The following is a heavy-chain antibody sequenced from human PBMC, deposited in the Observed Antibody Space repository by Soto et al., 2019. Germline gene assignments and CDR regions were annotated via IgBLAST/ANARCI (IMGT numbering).Heavy chain of an antibody. Sequence: GGSLRLSCAASGFTVSSNFMTWVRQAPGKGLKWVSVIYSGGSPYYADSVKGRFTISRDNSKNTLYLQMNSLRAEDTAVYYCAAGDYYASGLSVWGQGTTVTVSS. CDR2: IYSGGSP. D-gene: IGHD3-10*01. J-gene: IGHJ6*02. CDR3: AAGDYYASGLSV. V-gene: IGHV3-53*01. CDR1: GFTVSSNF.